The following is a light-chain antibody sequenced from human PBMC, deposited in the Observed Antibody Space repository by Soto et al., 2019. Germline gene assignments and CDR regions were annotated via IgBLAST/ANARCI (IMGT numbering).Light chain of an antibody. CDR2: DVS. J-gene: IGLJ2*01. CDR1: SSDVGGYNY. Sequence: QAALTQPASVSGSPGQSITISCTGTSSDVGGYNYVSWYQQHPGKAPKLMIYDVSNRPSGVSNRFSGSKSGNTASLTISGLQAEDEADYYCCSYTGSITLEFGGGTKLTVL. CDR3: CSYTGSITLE. V-gene: IGLV2-14*01.